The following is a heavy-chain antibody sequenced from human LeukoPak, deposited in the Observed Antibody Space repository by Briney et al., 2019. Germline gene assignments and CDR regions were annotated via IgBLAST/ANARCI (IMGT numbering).Heavy chain of an antibody. CDR1: GYSFSSGYR. D-gene: IGHD6-13*01. V-gene: IGHV4-38-2*01. CDR2: IYHSGNT. CDR3: ARQGGNSSPYYYYYSDV. J-gene: IGHJ6*03. Sequence: SETLSLTCAASGYSFSSGYRRGWIRQPPGKGLEWIGCIYHSGNTYCNPSLKSRVTISVDTYKNQFSLNLSSVTAADTAVYYCARQGGNSSPYYYYYSDVWGQGTTVTVSS.